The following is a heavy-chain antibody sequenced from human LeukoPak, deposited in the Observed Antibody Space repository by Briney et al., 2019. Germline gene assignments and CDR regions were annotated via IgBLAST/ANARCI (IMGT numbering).Heavy chain of an antibody. D-gene: IGHD2-21*01. Sequence: SQTLSLTCAISGDSVCSNSAAWNWIRQSPSRGLEWLGRTYYRSKWYYDYAVSVKSRITINSDTSKNQFSLQLKSVTSEDTAVYYCARVRGGDCGYEKSLQLWGQGTLVTVSS. J-gene: IGHJ1*01. V-gene: IGHV6-1*01. CDR2: TYYRSKWYY. CDR3: ARVRGGDCGYEKSLQL. CDR1: GDSVCSNSAA.